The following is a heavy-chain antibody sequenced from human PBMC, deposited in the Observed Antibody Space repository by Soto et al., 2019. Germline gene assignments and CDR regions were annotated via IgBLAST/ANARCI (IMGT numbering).Heavy chain of an antibody. J-gene: IGHJ4*02. V-gene: IGHV1-3*01. CDR2: INAGRGNT. Sequence: ASVKVSCKASGYTFTTYAIHWVRQAPGQRFEWMGWINAGRGNTKSSQRFQDRVTITRDTSASTAYMELSSLRSDDTAVYYCARGLRYADWCPDYWGQGCLVTVSS. D-gene: IGHD3-9*01. CDR1: GYTFTTYA. CDR3: ARGLRYADWCPDY.